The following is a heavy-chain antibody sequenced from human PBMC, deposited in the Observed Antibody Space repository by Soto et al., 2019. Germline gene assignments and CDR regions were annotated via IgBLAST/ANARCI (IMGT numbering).Heavy chain of an antibody. CDR3: ARLVLGTMVRGVDYYYYGMDV. J-gene: IGHJ6*02. V-gene: IGHV1-18*01. CDR2: ISAYNGNT. CDR1: GYTFTSYG. D-gene: IGHD3-10*01. Sequence: ASVKVSCKASGYTFTSYGISWVRQAPGQGLEWMGWISAYNGNTNYAQKLQGRVTMTTDTSTSTAYRELRSLRSDDTAVYYCARLVLGTMVRGVDYYYYGMDVWGQGTTVTVSS.